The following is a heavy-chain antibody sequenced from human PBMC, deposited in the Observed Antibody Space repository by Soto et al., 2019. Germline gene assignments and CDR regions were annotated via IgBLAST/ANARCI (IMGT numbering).Heavy chain of an antibody. Sequence: QVQLVESGGGVVQPGRSLRLSCAASGFTFSSYGMHWVRQAPGKGLEWVAVISYDGSNKYYADSVKGRFTISRDNSQNTLYLQMNSLRAEDTAVYYCAKDRQQLGAFDIWGQGTMVTVSS. CDR1: GFTFSSYG. J-gene: IGHJ3*02. CDR3: AKDRQQLGAFDI. CDR2: ISYDGSNK. D-gene: IGHD6-13*01. V-gene: IGHV3-30*18.